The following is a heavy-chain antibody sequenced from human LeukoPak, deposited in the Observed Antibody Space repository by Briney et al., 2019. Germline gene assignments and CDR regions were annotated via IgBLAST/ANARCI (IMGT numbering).Heavy chain of an antibody. Sequence: GGSLRLSCAASGFTFSSYAMSWVRQAPGKGLEWVSAISGSGGSTYYADSVKGRFTISRDNSKNTLCLQMNSLRAEDTAVYYCAKDPYYYDRSGLFDYWGQGTLVTVSS. CDR3: AKDPYYYDRSGLFDY. CDR1: GFTFSSYA. J-gene: IGHJ4*02. D-gene: IGHD3-22*01. CDR2: ISGSGGST. V-gene: IGHV3-23*01.